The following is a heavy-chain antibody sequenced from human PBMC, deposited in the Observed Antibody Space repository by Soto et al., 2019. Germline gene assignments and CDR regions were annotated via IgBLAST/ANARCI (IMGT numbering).Heavy chain of an antibody. V-gene: IGHV3-21*06. CDR2: ISSGSVYI. CDR1: GFTFNSYS. J-gene: IGHJ3*01. Sequence: RGSVRLACAASGFTFNSYSVNWVRQAPRKGLEWVASISSGSVYIDFADSVRGRFTISRDDVTNSVTLQMDSLRVEDTGIYYCAREDAFKAFDLWRQGTMVTVS. CDR3: AREDAFKAFDL.